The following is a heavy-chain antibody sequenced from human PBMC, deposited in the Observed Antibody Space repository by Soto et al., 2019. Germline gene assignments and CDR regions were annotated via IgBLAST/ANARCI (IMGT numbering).Heavy chain of an antibody. CDR3: AKEDIVVVVAAKKHSYAFDV. CDR1: GGSFSGYY. J-gene: IGHJ3*01. Sequence: KTSETLSLTCAVYGGSFSGYYWSWIRQPPGKGLEWIGEINHSGSTNYNPSLKSRVTISVDTSKNQFSLKLSSVTAADTAVYYCAKEDIVVVVAAKKHSYAFDVWGQGTMVTV. CDR2: INHSGST. V-gene: IGHV4-34*01. D-gene: IGHD2-15*01.